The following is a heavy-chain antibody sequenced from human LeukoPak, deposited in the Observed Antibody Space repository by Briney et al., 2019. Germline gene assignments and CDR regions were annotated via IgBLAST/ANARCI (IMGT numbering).Heavy chain of an antibody. CDR2: VHLDGRT. J-gene: IGHJ4*02. V-gene: IGHV4-4*02. CDR3: ARAGGTSGSYGGYFDY. D-gene: IGHD1-26*01. Sequence: SETLSLTCAVSGGSVTSTNWWTWVRPPPGKGLEWIGEVHLDGRTNYNPSLKSRLIMSVDLPENHISLKLTSVTAADTAVYYCARAGGTSGSYGGYFDYWGQGTLVTVSS. CDR1: GGSVTSTNW.